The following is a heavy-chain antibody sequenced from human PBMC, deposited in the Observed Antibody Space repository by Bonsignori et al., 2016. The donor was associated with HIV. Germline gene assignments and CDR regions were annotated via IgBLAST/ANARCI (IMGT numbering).Heavy chain of an antibody. CDR2: IYYTGSI. CDR3: ARERPYYFDTYDYFPFDY. J-gene: IGHJ4*02. D-gene: IGHD3-16*01. V-gene: IGHV4-39*07. Sequence: RQAPGKGLEWIGSIYYTGSIYSNPSLKSRATISVDTSKNQFSLKLTSVTAADTAVYYCARERPYYFDTYDYFPFDYWGQGILVTVSS.